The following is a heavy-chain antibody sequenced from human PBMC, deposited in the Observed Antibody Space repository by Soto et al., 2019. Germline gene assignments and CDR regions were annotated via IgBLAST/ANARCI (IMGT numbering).Heavy chain of an antibody. V-gene: IGHV3-48*02. D-gene: IGHD6-19*01. Sequence: EVQLVESGGGSVQPGGSLRLSCAASGFTFSTFSMNWVRQAPGRGLEWISYISGGGSPISYADSVKGRFTISRDNAKNFLYLQMDSLAEEDMAVYYCASDLGWDFDSWGPGTLVTVSS. J-gene: IGHJ4*02. CDR1: GFTFSTFS. CDR2: ISGGGSPI. CDR3: ASDLGWDFDS.